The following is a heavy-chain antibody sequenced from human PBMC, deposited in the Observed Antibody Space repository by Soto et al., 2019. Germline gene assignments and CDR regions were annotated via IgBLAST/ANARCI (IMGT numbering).Heavy chain of an antibody. CDR1: GGSISSGGYY. Sequence: LSLTCTVSGGSISSGGYYWSWIRQHPGKGLEWIGYIYYSGSTYYNPSLKSRVTISVDTSKNQFSLKLSSVTAADTAVYYCARWSGRGGYYYYYGMDVWGQGTTVTVSS. CDR3: ARWSGRGGYYYYYGMDV. D-gene: IGHD3-3*01. CDR2: IYYSGST. J-gene: IGHJ6*02. V-gene: IGHV4-31*03.